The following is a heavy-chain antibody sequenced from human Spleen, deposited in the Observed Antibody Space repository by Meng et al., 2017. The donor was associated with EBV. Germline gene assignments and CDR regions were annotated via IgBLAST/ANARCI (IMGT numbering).Heavy chain of an antibody. Sequence: QLQLQESGPGMVKPSETLSLTCTVSGGSISSSSYYWGWIRQPPGKGLEWIGSIYYSGSTYYNPSLKSRVTISVDTSKNQFSLKLSSVTAADTAVYYCARVEMATIGYWGQGTLVTVSS. D-gene: IGHD5-24*01. CDR2: IYYSGST. CDR1: GGSISSSSYY. CDR3: ARVEMATIGY. V-gene: IGHV4-39*07. J-gene: IGHJ4*02.